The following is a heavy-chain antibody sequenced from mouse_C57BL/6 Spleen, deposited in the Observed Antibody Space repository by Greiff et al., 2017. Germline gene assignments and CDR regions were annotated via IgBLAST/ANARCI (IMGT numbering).Heavy chain of an antibody. CDR2: IHPNSGST. CDR1: GYTFTSYW. J-gene: IGHJ2*01. CDR3: ARIYYDYDAYFDY. D-gene: IGHD2-4*01. Sequence: VQLQQPGAELVKPGASVKLSCKASGYTFTSYWMHWVKQRPGQGLEWIGMIHPNSGSTNYNEKFKSKATLTVDKSSSTAYMQLSSLTSEDSAVYYCARIYYDYDAYFDYWGQGTTLTVSS. V-gene: IGHV1-64*01.